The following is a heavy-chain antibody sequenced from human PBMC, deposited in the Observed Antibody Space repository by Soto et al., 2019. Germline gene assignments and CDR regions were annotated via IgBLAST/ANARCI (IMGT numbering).Heavy chain of an antibody. Sequence: HPGGSLRLSCAASGFTFYDYAMHWFRQAPGKGLEWVSGISWNSGSIGYADSVKGRFTISRDNAKNSLYLQMNSLRAEDTALYYCAKDSSNWNGGGYYGMDVWGQGTTVTVSS. D-gene: IGHD1-1*01. V-gene: IGHV3-9*01. CDR3: AKDSSNWNGGGYYGMDV. CDR2: ISWNSGSI. J-gene: IGHJ6*02. CDR1: GFTFYDYA.